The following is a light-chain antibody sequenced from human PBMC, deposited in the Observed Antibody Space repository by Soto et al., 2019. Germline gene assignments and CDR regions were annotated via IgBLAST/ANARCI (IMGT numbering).Light chain of an antibody. V-gene: IGKV3-15*01. CDR1: HSVSSS. CDR2: AAS. Sequence: EIMMTLSPAAVSVSPRERATLSCTASHSVSSSLAWYQQKPGQAPWLLIYAASTRATGIPARFSGSGSGTEFTLSFICRQSAEFAVSAWSQYNLWCTFGQGTKVDI. CDR3: SQYNLWCT. J-gene: IGKJ1*01.